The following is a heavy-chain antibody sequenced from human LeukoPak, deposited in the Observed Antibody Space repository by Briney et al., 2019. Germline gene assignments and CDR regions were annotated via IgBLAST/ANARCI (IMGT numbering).Heavy chain of an antibody. CDR2: IDWDDDE. CDR3: ARSFSAGHFDY. Sequence: SGPALVKPTQTRILTCTFSGFSLNTSAMRVSWVRQPPGKALEWLARIDWDDDEFYSTSLKTRLTISKDTSKNQVVLTMTNMNPVDTATYYCARSFSAGHFDYWGQGTLVTVSS. V-gene: IGHV2-70*04. J-gene: IGHJ4*02. CDR1: GFSLNTSAMR. D-gene: IGHD6-13*01.